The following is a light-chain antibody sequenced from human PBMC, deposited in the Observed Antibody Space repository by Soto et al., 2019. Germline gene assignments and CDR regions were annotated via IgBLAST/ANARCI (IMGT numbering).Light chain of an antibody. J-gene: IGKJ2*01. CDR3: QQYGSYPWLYT. Sequence: EIVLTQSPGTLSLSPGERATLSCRASQSVSSSYLAWYQQKPGQAPRLLIYGASSRATGIPDRFSGSGSGKDFTLTISRLEPEDFAVYYCQQYGSYPWLYTFGQGNKLEIK. CDR1: QSVSSSY. CDR2: GAS. V-gene: IGKV3-20*01.